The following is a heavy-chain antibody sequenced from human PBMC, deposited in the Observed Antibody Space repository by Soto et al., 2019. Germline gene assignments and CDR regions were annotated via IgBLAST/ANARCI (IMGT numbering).Heavy chain of an antibody. CDR3: ARESSGYYYWFDP. Sequence: ASVKVSCKASGGTFSSYTISWVRQAPGQGLEWMGRIIPILGIANYAQKFQGRVTITADKSTSTAYMELSSLRSEDTAVYYCARESSGYYYWFDPWGQGTLVTVSS. D-gene: IGHD3-22*01. J-gene: IGHJ5*02. V-gene: IGHV1-69*04. CDR1: GGTFSSYT. CDR2: IIPILGIA.